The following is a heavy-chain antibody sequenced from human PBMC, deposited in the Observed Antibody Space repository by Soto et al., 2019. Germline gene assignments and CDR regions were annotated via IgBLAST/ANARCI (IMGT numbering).Heavy chain of an antibody. CDR1: GFTFSSYA. CDR3: AKPPIAAYDY. Sequence: SGGSLRLSCAASGFTFSSYAMSWVRQAPGKGLEWVSAISDSGGSTYYADSVKGRFTTSRDNSKNTLYLQMNSLRAEDTAVYYCAKPPIAAYDYWGQGTLVTVSS. CDR2: ISDSGGST. V-gene: IGHV3-23*01. J-gene: IGHJ4*02. D-gene: IGHD6-6*01.